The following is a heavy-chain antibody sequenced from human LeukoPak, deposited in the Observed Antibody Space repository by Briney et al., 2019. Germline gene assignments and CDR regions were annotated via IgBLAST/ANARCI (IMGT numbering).Heavy chain of an antibody. J-gene: IGHJ4*02. V-gene: IGHV3-21*06. Sequence: SMKGRFTISRDNAKNLLYLQMNSLRAEDTAVYYCAARQKQWLEGSGPIENWGQGTLVTVSS. CDR3: AARQKQWLEGSGPIEN. D-gene: IGHD6-19*01.